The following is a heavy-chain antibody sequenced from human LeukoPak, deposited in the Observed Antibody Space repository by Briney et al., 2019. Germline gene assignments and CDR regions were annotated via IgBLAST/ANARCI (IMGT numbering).Heavy chain of an antibody. D-gene: IGHD3-22*01. CDR1: GYTFTSYD. CDR3: ARRYYYDSSGYTFDY. CDR2: MNPNSGNT. J-gene: IGHJ4*02. V-gene: IGHV1-8*01. Sequence: ASVKVSCKASGYTFTSYDINWVRQATGQGLEWMGWMNPNSGNTGYAQKFQGRVTMTRDMSTSTVYMELSSLRSEDTAVYYCARRYYYDSSGYTFDYWGQGTLVTVSS.